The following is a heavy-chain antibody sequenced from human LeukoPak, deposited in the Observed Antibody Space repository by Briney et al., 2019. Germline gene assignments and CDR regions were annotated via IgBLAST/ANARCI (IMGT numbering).Heavy chain of an antibody. CDR1: GFTFSSYD. V-gene: IGHV3-48*03. Sequence: PGGSLRLSCAASGFTFSSYDMNWVRQAPGKGLEWVSYISSSGSTIYYADSVKGRFTISRDNAKNSLYLQMNSLRVEDTAIYYCVKVAKYYYGSETYYFFEHWGQGTPVTASS. CDR2: ISSSGSTI. J-gene: IGHJ4*02. CDR3: VKVAKYYYGSETYYFFEH. D-gene: IGHD3-10*01.